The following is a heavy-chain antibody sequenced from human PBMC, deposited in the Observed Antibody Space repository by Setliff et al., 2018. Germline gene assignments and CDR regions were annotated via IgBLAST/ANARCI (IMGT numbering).Heavy chain of an antibody. CDR1: GFTFSSYW. J-gene: IGHJ3*02. CDR2: INRDGSYT. CDR3: ARDRMSHYYDSGAHAFDI. D-gene: IGHD3-22*01. V-gene: IGHV3-74*01. Sequence: PGGSLRLSCAASGFTFSSYWMYWVRQAPGKGLVWVSRINRDGSYTVYADSVEGRFTISRDNAKNSLYLQMNNLRAEDTAVYYCARDRMSHYYDSGAHAFDIWGQGTMVTVSS.